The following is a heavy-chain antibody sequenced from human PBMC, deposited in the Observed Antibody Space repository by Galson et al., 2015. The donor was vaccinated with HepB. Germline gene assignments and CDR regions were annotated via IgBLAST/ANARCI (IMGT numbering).Heavy chain of an antibody. CDR3: ARSGKWLVRWRDRLNRGDYFDY. V-gene: IGHV4-34*01. J-gene: IGHJ4*02. D-gene: IGHD6-19*01. Sequence: ETLSLTCAVYGGSFSGYYWSWIRQPPGKGLEWIGEINHSGSTNYNPSLKSRVTISVDTSKNQFSLKLSSVTAADTAVYYCARSGKWLVRWRDRLNRGDYFDYWGQGTLVTVSS. CDR2: INHSGST. CDR1: GGSFSGYY.